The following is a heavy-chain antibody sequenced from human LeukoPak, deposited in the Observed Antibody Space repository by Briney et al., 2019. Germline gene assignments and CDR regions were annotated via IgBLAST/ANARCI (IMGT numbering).Heavy chain of an antibody. D-gene: IGHD3-10*01. V-gene: IGHV3-23*01. CDR3: AKYLGSGTSFDD. CDR2: ISGSGGST. J-gene: IGHJ4*02. CDR1: GFTFSSFA. Sequence: GGSLRLSCAASGFTFSSFAMTWVRQAPGKGLEWVSSISGSGGSTYYADSVQGRFTISRDNSKNTLYLQMNSLRAEDTAVYYCAKYLGSGTSFDDWGQGTLVTVSS.